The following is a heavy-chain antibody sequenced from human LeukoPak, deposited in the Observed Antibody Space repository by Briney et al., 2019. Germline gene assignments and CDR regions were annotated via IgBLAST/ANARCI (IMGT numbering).Heavy chain of an antibody. J-gene: IGHJ5*02. D-gene: IGHD2-2*03. CDR1: GFTLSSYD. CDR3: AKDGYCSSNSCYYNWFDP. V-gene: IGHV3-30*18. CDR2: ISYDGSNK. Sequence: PERSLRLSCAASGFTLSSYDMHWVRQAPGKGLEWVAVISYDGSNKYYADSVKGRFTISRDNSKNTLYLQMNSLRAEDTAVYYCAKDGYCSSNSCYYNWFDPWGQGTLVTVSS.